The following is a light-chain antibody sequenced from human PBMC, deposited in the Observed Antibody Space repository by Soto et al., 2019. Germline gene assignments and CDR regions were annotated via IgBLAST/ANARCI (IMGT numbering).Light chain of an antibody. V-gene: IGKV3-15*01. CDR2: SAS. CDR3: QQYNNWPLT. CDR1: QSIRGD. Sequence: EIVMTQSPATLSVSLGDGVTLSCRASQSIRGDLAWYQQKPGQTPRLLIYSASTRATGIPGRFSGSGPGTEFTLTISSLQSEDSAVYYCQQYNNWPLTFGGGTKVEIK. J-gene: IGKJ4*01.